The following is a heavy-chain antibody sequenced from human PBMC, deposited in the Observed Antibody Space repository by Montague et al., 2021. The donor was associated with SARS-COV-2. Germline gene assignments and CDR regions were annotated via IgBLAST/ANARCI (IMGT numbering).Heavy chain of an antibody. CDR3: AGDDIVLRGVTKGMDV. D-gene: IGHD3-10*01. V-gene: IGHV4-39*07. CDR1: GGSISSSNYY. CDR2: LYYSGST. Sequence: SETLSLTCTVSGGSISSSNYYWGWIRQPPGKGLEWIGNLYYSGSTYYNPSLKSRVAITIDTSKNQFSLRLSSVTAAATAVYSCAGDDIVLRGVTKGMDVWGQGTMVTVSS. J-gene: IGHJ6*02.